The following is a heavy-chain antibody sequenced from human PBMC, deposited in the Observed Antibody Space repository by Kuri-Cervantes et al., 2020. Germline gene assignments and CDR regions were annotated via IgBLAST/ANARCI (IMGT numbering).Heavy chain of an antibody. Sequence: ASVKVSCKASGYTFTSYSISWVRQAPGQGLEWMGWINAYNGNTNYAQKLQGRVTMTEDTSTDTAYMELSSLRSEDTAVYYCAALYSSGAGVDYWGQGTLVTVSS. D-gene: IGHD6-19*01. V-gene: IGHV1-18*01. CDR2: INAYNGNT. J-gene: IGHJ4*02. CDR3: AALYSSGAGVDY. CDR1: GYTFTSYS.